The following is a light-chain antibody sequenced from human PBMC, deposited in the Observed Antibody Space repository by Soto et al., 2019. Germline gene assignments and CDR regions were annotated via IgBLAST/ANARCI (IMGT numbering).Light chain of an antibody. J-gene: IGLJ2*01. Sequence: QSVLTQPPSVSAAPGQTVTIPCSGTYSNIGNNFVSWYQHLPGTAPKLLIYTNNKRPSGIPDRFSGSKSGPSATLGITGLQTGDEADYYCASWDTSLSGVVFGGGTKLTVL. CDR3: ASWDTSLSGVV. V-gene: IGLV1-51*01. CDR2: TNN. CDR1: YSNIGNNF.